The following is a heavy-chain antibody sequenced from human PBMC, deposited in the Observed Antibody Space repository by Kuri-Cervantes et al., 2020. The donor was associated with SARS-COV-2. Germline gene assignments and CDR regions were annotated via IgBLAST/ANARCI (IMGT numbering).Heavy chain of an antibody. D-gene: IGHD6-13*01. CDR1: GDSISSNSYF. J-gene: IGHJ4*02. Sequence: SETLSLTCTVSGDSISSNSYFWGWIRQPPGRGLEWIGNIYYSGCTYYNPSLKSRVTISVDTSKKQFSLKLSSVTAADTAIYYCVRAAAGIYYFDYWGQGTLVTVSS. CDR3: VRAAAGIYYFDY. CDR2: IYYSGCT. V-gene: IGHV4-39*01.